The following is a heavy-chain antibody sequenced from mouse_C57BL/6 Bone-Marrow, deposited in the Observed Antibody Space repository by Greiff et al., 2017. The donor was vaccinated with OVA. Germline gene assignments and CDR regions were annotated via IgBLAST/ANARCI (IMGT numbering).Heavy chain of an antibody. CDR2: INSDGGST. V-gene: IGHV5-2*01. CDR1: EYEFPSHD. Sequence: EVKLVESGGGLVQPGESLKLSCESNEYEFPSHDMSWVRKTPEKRLELVAAINSDGGSTYYPDTMERRFIISRDNTKKTLYLQMRSLRSEDTALYYCARHPSYYGSTYFDYWGQGTTLTVSS. D-gene: IGHD1-1*01. J-gene: IGHJ2*01. CDR3: ARHPSYYGSTYFDY.